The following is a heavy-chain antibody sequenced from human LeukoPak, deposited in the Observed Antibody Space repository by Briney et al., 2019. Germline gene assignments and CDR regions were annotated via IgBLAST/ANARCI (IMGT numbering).Heavy chain of an antibody. Sequence: SQTLPLTCAVSGGSISSGGYSWSWIRQPPGKGLEWIGYIYHSGSTYYNPSLKSRVTISVDRSKNQFSLKLSSVTAADTAVYYCARGGHEGYYYYGMDVWGKGTTVSVSS. J-gene: IGHJ6*04. CDR3: ARGGHEGYYYYGMDV. CDR1: GGSISSGGYS. D-gene: IGHD3-16*01. CDR2: IYHSGST. V-gene: IGHV4-30-2*01.